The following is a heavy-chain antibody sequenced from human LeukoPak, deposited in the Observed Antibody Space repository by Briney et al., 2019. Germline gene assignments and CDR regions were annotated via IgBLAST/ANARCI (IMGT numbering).Heavy chain of an antibody. Sequence: PGGSLRLSCAASGFTVSSNYMSWVCQAPGKGLEWVSVIYSGGSTYYADSVKGRFTISRDNSKNTLYLQMNSLRAEDTAVYYCARGATIFGVAEEYYFDYWGQGTLVTVSS. V-gene: IGHV3-53*01. J-gene: IGHJ4*02. CDR1: GFTVSSNY. CDR2: IYSGGST. CDR3: ARGATIFGVAEEYYFDY. D-gene: IGHD3-3*01.